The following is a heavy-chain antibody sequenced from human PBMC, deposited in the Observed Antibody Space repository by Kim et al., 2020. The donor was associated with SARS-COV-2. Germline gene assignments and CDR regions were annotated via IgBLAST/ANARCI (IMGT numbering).Heavy chain of an antibody. D-gene: IGHD5-18*01. Sequence: NPTYAPGFTGRFVVSLDTSVSTAYLQIRSLKAGDTAVYYCARDSSGGDFDYWGQGTLVAVSS. J-gene: IGHJ4*02. CDR3: ARDSSGGDFDY. CDR2: NP. V-gene: IGHV7-4-1*02.